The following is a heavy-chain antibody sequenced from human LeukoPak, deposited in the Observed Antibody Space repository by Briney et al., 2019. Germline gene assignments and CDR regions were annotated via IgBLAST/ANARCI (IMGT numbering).Heavy chain of an antibody. CDR1: GYTFTSND. CDR3: ARASLGDLFYSDF. CDR2: INPSGGST. Sequence: ASVKVSCKASGYTFTSNDINWVRQAPGQGLEWMGIINPSGGSTSYAQKFQGRVTMTRDTSTSTVYMELSSLRSEDTAVYYCARASLGDLFYSDFWGPGTLVTVSS. J-gene: IGHJ4*02. V-gene: IGHV1-46*01. D-gene: IGHD3-16*01.